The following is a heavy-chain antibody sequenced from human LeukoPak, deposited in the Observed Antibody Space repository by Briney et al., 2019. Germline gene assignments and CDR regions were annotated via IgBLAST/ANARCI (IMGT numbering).Heavy chain of an antibody. CDR1: GSTFSSYA. D-gene: IGHD6-13*01. CDR3: ASYSSSWYMFFDY. J-gene: IGHJ4*02. V-gene: IGHV3-23*01. Sequence: PGGSLRLSCAASGSTFSSYAMSWVRQAPGKWLEWVSAISGSGGSTYYADSVKGRFTISRDNSKNTLYLQMNSLRAEDTAVYYCASYSSSWYMFFDYWGQGTLVTVSS. CDR2: ISGSGGST.